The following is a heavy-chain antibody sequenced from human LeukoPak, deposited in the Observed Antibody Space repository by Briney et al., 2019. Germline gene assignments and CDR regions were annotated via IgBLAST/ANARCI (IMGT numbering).Heavy chain of an antibody. J-gene: IGHJ4*02. V-gene: IGHV3-74*01. D-gene: IGHD5-18*01. CDR3: VRHNYGYDY. CDR2: ILNDGGST. Sequence: GGSLRLSCAASGFTFNTYWMHWVRQAPGDGPVWVAHILNDGGSTSYADSVKGRFIISRDNAKNTLSLQMNSLRAEDTAVYYCVRHNYGYDYWGQGTPVTVSS. CDR1: GFTFNTYW.